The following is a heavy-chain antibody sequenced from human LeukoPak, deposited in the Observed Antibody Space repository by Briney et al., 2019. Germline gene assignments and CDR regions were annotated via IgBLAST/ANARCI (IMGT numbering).Heavy chain of an antibody. V-gene: IGHV4-39*01. CDR1: GDSISSSSYY. CDR3: ARRRGYCSSTSCSYYFDY. D-gene: IGHD2-2*01. CDR2: IYYSGST. J-gene: IGHJ4*02. Sequence: KPSETLSLTCTVSGDSISSSSYYWGWIRQPPGKGLEWIGSIYYSGSTYYNPSLKSRVTIPVDTSRNQFSLKLSSVTAADTAVYYCARRRGYCSSTSCSYYFDYWGQGTLVTVSS.